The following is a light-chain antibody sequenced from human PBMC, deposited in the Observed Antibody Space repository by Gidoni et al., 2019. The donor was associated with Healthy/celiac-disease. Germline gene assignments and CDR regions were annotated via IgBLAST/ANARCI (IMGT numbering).Light chain of an antibody. CDR3: QKYNSAPRT. Sequence: DIQMTQSPSSLSASVGDRVTITCRASQGINNYLAWYQQKPGKVPKLLIYAASTWQAGVPSRFSGSGSGTDFTITISRLQHEDVANYYCQKYNSAPRTFGQGTKVEIK. J-gene: IGKJ1*01. V-gene: IGKV1-27*01. CDR2: AAS. CDR1: QGINNY.